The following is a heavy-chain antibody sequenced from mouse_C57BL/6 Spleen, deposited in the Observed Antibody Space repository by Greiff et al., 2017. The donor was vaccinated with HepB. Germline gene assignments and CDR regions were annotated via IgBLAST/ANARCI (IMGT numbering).Heavy chain of an antibody. CDR1: GFTFSDYG. CDR3: ARPDGYFFAY. Sequence: DVQLVESGGGLVKPGGSLKLSCAASGFTFSDYGMHWVRQAPEKGLEWVAYISSGSSTIYYADTVKGRFTISRDNAKNTLFLQMTSLRSEDTAMYYCARPDGYFFAYWGQGTLVTVSA. CDR2: ISSGSSTI. J-gene: IGHJ3*01. D-gene: IGHD2-3*01. V-gene: IGHV5-17*01.